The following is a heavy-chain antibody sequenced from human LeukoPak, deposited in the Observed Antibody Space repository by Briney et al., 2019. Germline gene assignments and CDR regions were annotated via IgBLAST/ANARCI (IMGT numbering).Heavy chain of an antibody. Sequence: GGSLRLSCAASGFTFSSYWMHWVRQAPGKGLVWVSRIKSDGSNTNYADSVKGRFTISRDNAKNTLYLQMNSLRAEDTAVYYCARAILTPGGAMVTRYFDYWGQGTLVTVSS. V-gene: IGHV3-74*01. J-gene: IGHJ4*02. D-gene: IGHD4-17*01. CDR2: IKSDGSNT. CDR1: GFTFSSYW. CDR3: ARAILTPGGAMVTRYFDY.